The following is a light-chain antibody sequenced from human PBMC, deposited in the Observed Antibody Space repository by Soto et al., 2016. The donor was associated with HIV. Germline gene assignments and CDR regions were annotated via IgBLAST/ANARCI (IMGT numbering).Light chain of an antibody. CDR1: NIGTKS. CDR2: DDS. V-gene: IGLV3-21*03. J-gene: IGLJ1*01. CDR3: QVWHSDGDNYV. Sequence: SYVLTQPPSLSVAPGKTAILTCGGNNIGTKSVHWYQQKPGQAPVLVVYDDSDRPSGIPERFSGSNSGSAATLTISRVETGDEADYYCQVWHSDGDNYVFGPGTKVTV.